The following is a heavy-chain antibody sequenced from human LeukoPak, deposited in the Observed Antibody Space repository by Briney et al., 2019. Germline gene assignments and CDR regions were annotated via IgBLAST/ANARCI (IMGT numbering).Heavy chain of an antibody. V-gene: IGHV1-69*05. CDR3: ARDLFLSSSHVSS. CDR1: GGTFSSYA. CDR2: IIPIFGTA. J-gene: IGHJ5*02. D-gene: IGHD6-6*01. Sequence: GASVKVSCKASGGTFSSYAIRWVRQAPGQGLEWMGRIIPIFGTANYAQKFQGRVTITTDESTSTAYMELSSLRSEDTAVYYCARDLFLSSSHVSSWGQGTLVTVSS.